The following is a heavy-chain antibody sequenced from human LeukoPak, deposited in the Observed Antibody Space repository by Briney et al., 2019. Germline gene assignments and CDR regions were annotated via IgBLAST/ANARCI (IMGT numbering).Heavy chain of an antibody. CDR1: GYTFTSYY. CDR3: ARDQYYDFWSGYYRYYYGMDV. V-gene: IGHV1-46*01. Sequence: ASVKVSCKASGYTFTSYYMHWVRQAPGQGLEWMGIINPSGGSTSYAQKSQGRVTMTRDTSTSTVYMELSSLRSEDTAVYYCARDQYYDFWSGYYRYYYGMDVWGQGTTVTVSS. J-gene: IGHJ6*02. D-gene: IGHD3-3*01. CDR2: INPSGGST.